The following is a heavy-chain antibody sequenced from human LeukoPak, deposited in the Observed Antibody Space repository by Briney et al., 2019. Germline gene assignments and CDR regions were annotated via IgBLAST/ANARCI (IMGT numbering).Heavy chain of an antibody. D-gene: IGHD6-19*01. CDR2: ISGSGGST. CDR1: GFTFSSYA. Sequence: HPGRSLRLSCAAPGFTFSSYAMSWVRQAPGKGLEWVSAISGSGGSTYYADSVKGRFTISRDNSKNTLYLQMNSLRAEDTAVYYCAKDYSSGWYYYFDYWGQGTLVTVSS. V-gene: IGHV3-23*01. CDR3: AKDYSSGWYYYFDY. J-gene: IGHJ4*02.